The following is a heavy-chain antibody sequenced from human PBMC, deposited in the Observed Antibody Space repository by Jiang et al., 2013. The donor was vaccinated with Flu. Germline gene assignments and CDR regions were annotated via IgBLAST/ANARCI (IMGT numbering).Heavy chain of an antibody. V-gene: IGHV4-59*01. J-gene: IGHJ5*02. CDR1: GGSISSYY. D-gene: IGHD6-19*01. CDR2: IYYSGST. CDR3: ARDRRVAVAGPFDP. Sequence: GPGLVKPSETLSLTCTVSGGSISSYYWSWIRQPPGKGLEWIGYIYYSGSTNYNPSLKSRVTISVDTSKNQFSLKLSSVTAADTAVYYCARDRRVAVAGPFDPWGQGTLVTVSS.